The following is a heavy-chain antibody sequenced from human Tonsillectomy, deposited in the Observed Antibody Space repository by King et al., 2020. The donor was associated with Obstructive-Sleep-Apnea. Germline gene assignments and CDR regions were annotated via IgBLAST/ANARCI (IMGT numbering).Heavy chain of an antibody. Sequence: QLVQSGGGLVKPGGSLRLSCAASGFTFGDYYMSWIRQAPGKGLEWVSYISSTRSHTTYADSVKGRFTISRDNAKNSLYLQMNSLRAEDTAVYYCARDRGVGASGYDYWGQGTLVTAPS. CDR2: ISSTRSHT. J-gene: IGHJ4*02. CDR1: GFTFGDYY. V-gene: IGHV3-11*06. D-gene: IGHD1-26*01. CDR3: ARDRGVGASGYDY.